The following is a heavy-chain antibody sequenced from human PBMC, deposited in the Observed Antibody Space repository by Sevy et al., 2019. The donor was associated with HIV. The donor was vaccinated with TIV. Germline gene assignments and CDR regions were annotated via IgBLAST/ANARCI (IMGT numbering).Heavy chain of an antibody. CDR3: ARDYGEMATTYYFDY. CDR2: ISYDGSNR. V-gene: IGHV3-30-3*01. J-gene: IGHJ4*02. CDR1: GFIFDNYA. D-gene: IGHD3-10*01. Sequence: GESLKISCEAYGFIFDNYAMHWVRQAPGKGLEWVAVISYDGSNRFYADSVKGRFTISTDNSKNTLYLQMNSLRGEDTAVYYCARDYGEMATTYYFDYWGQGTLVTVSS.